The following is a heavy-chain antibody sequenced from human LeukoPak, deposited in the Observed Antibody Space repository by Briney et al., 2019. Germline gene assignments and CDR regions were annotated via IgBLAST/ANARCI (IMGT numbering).Heavy chain of an antibody. D-gene: IGHD3-16*01. CDR1: GDSVSSNSAA. Sequence: SQTLSLTCAISGDSVSSNSAAWNWIRQSQSRGLEWLGRTYYRSKWYNDYTVSVRSRITINPDTSNNQFSLQLRSVTPEVTAIYYRARFDYGAPDFWGQGTLVTVSS. V-gene: IGHV6-1*01. CDR3: ARFDYGAPDF. J-gene: IGHJ4*02. CDR2: TYYRSKWYN.